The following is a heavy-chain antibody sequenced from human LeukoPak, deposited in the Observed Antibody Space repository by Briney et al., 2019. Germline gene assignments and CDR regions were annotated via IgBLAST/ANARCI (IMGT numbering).Heavy chain of an antibody. J-gene: IGHJ4*02. CDR1: GFTFSSYW. Sequence: GGSLRLSCTASGFTFSSYWMHWVRQAPGKGLEWVSRITSDGSSTSHADSVKGRFTISRDNAKNTLYLQMNSLRAEDTAVYYCSRGVGATDSWGQGTLATVSS. CDR3: SRGVGATDS. V-gene: IGHV3-74*01. D-gene: IGHD1-26*01. CDR2: ITSDGSST.